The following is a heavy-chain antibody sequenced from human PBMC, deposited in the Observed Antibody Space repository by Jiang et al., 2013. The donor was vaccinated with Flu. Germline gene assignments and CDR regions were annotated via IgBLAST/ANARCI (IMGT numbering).Heavy chain of an antibody. Sequence: LLKPSETLSLTCAVYGGSFSGYYWSWIRQPPGRGWSGLGKSIIVESTNYNPSLKSRVTISVDTSKNQFSLKLSSVTAADTAVYYCARGRITMVRGVTNVPFDYWGQGTLVTVSS. J-gene: IGHJ4*02. CDR2: SIIVEST. CDR3: ARGRITMVRGVTNVPFDY. CDR1: GGSFSGYY. D-gene: IGHD3-10*01. V-gene: IGHV4-34*01.